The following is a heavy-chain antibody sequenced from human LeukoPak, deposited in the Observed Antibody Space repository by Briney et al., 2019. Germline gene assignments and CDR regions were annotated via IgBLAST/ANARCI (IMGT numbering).Heavy chain of an antibody. Sequence: GGSLRLSCAASGFTFSSYGMHWVRQAPGKGLEWVAVISYDGSNKYYADSVKGRFTISRDNSKNTLYLQMNSPRAEDTAVYYCAKDSHHRITMVRGVPRYYGMDVWGQGTTVTVSS. CDR2: ISYDGSNK. CDR1: GFTFSSYG. V-gene: IGHV3-30*18. CDR3: AKDSHHRITMVRGVPRYYGMDV. D-gene: IGHD3-10*01. J-gene: IGHJ6*02.